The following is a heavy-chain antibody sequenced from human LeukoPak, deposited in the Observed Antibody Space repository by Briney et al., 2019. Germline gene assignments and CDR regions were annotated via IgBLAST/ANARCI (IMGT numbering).Heavy chain of an antibody. V-gene: IGHV4-59*01. J-gene: IGHJ6*03. CDR1: GGSISSYY. D-gene: IGHD3-10*01. CDR3: ARGNQDVLLWFGELFYYYMDV. CDR2: IYYSGST. Sequence: SETLSLTCTVSGGSISSYYWSWIRQPPGKGLEWIGYIYYSGSTNYNPSLKSRVTISVDTSKNQFSLKLSSVTAADTAVYYCARGNQDVLLWFGELFYYYMDVWGKGTTVTISS.